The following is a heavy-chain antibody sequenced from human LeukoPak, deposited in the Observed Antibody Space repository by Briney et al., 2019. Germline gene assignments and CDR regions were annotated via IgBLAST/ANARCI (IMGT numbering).Heavy chain of an antibody. V-gene: IGHV1-2*02. Sequence: ASVKVSCKASGYTFTGYYMHWVRQAPGQVLVWMGWINPNSGGTNYAQKFQGRVTMTRDTSISTAYMELSRLRSDDTAVYYCARDPITMVRGVIIPDDAFDIWGQGTMVTVSS. CDR3: ARDPITMVRGVIIPDDAFDI. CDR1: GYTFTGYY. D-gene: IGHD3-10*01. CDR2: INPNSGGT. J-gene: IGHJ3*02.